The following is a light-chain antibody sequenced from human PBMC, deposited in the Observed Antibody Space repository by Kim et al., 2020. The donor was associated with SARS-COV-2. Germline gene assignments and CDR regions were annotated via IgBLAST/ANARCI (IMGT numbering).Light chain of an antibody. J-gene: IGLJ1*01. Sequence: QSALTQPASVSGSPGQSITISCTGTSSDIGSYNYVSWYQQHPGKAPKLVIFDVTERPSGVSARFSGSKSDNTASLTISGLQAEDEAEYYCSSSTTSTIVFGAGTKVTVL. V-gene: IGLV2-14*03. CDR3: SSSTTSTIV. CDR2: DVT. CDR1: SSDIGSYNY.